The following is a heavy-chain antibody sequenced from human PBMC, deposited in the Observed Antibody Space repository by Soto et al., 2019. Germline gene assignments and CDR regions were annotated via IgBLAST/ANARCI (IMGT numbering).Heavy chain of an antibody. CDR3: ARDRGWSLFDY. D-gene: IGHD6-19*01. CDR2: SNSDGSDT. V-gene: IGHV3-74*01. Sequence: GGSLRLSCAASGFTFSSYWMYWVRQAPGKGLVWVSRSNSDGSDTNYADSVKGRFTISRDNAKNKLYLQMNSLRAEDTAVYYCARDRGWSLFDYWGQGTLVTVSS. CDR1: GFTFSSYW. J-gene: IGHJ4*02.